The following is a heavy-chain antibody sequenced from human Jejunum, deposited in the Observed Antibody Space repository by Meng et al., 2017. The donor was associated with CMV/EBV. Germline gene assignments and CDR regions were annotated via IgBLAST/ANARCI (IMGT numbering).Heavy chain of an antibody. D-gene: IGHD1-26*01. CDR1: EYTFTDYY. CDR2: INPNTGGT. CDR3: AKDGGGYLDYYFDY. J-gene: IGHJ4*02. Sequence: EYTFTDYYMHWVRQAPGQGLEWMGWINPNTGGTNYAQKFQGRVIMTRDTSTNTAYMELTRLRSDDTALYYCAKDGGGYLDYYFDYWGQGTLVTVSS. V-gene: IGHV1-2*02.